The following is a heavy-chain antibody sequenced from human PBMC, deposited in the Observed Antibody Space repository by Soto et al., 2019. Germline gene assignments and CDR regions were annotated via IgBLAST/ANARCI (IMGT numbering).Heavy chain of an antibody. D-gene: IGHD6-25*01. CDR1: GYTFTSYD. V-gene: IGHV1-8*01. CDR2: MNPNSGNT. Sequence: ASVKVSCKASGYTFTSYDINWVRQATGQGLEGMGWMNPNSGNTGYAQKFQGRVTMTRNTSISTAYMELSSLRSEDTAVYYCARESSGMGAFDIWGKGTMVTVSS. J-gene: IGHJ3*02. CDR3: ARESSGMGAFDI.